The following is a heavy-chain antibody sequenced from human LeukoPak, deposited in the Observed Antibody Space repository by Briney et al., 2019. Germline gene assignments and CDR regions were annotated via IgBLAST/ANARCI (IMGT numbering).Heavy chain of an antibody. J-gene: IGHJ4*02. CDR2: ISGSGSTI. CDR3: ARSPTPLLWFGELLSLHFDY. D-gene: IGHD3-10*01. V-gene: IGHV3-48*03. Sequence: QPGGSLRLSCAASGFTFSSYEMNWVRQAPGKGLEWISYISGSGSTIYYADSVKGRFTISRDNARSSLYLQLNSLRAEDTAVYYCARSPTPLLWFGELLSLHFDYWGQGTLVTVSS. CDR1: GFTFSSYE.